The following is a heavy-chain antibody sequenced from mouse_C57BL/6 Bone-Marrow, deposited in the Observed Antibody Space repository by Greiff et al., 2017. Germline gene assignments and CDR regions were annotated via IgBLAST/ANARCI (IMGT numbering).Heavy chain of an antibody. CDR3: ARYLITTVVATDY. CDR1: GYTFTSYW. J-gene: IGHJ2*01. Sequence: QVQLQQPGAELVKPGASVKMSCKASGYTFTSYWITWVKQRPGQGLEWIGDIYPGSGSTNYNEKFKSKATLTVDTSSSTAYMQLSSLTSEDSAVYYCARYLITTVVATDYWGQGTTLTVSS. CDR2: IYPGSGST. V-gene: IGHV1-55*01. D-gene: IGHD1-1*01.